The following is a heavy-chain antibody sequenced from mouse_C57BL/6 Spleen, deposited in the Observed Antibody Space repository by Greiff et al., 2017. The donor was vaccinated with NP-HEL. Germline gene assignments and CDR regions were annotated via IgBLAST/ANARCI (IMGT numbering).Heavy chain of an antibody. CDR2: IDPSDSYT. D-gene: IGHD4-1*01. CDR1: GYTFTSYW. V-gene: IGHV1-50*01. CDR3: ARSGLTGYYFDY. J-gene: IGHJ2*01. Sequence: QVQLQQPGAELVKPGASVKLSCKASGYTFTSYWMQWVKQRPGQGLEWIGEIDPSDSYTNYNQKFKGKATLTVDTSSSTAYMQLSSLTSEDSAVYYCARSGLTGYYFDYWGQGTTLTVSS.